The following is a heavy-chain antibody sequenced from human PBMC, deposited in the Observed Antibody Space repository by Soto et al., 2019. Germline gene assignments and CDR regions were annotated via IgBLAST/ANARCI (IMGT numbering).Heavy chain of an antibody. V-gene: IGHV4-39*01. Sequence: PSETLSLTCTVSGGSISSSNYFWGWIRQPPGKGLEWIGSMYYSGSTYYNPSLKSRVTISVDTSKNQFSLKLSSVTAADTAVYYCARGGTMIVVVPRAWYFDYWGQGTLVTVSS. CDR1: GGSISSSNYF. D-gene: IGHD3-22*01. CDR2: MYYSGST. J-gene: IGHJ4*02. CDR3: ARGGTMIVVVPRAWYFDY.